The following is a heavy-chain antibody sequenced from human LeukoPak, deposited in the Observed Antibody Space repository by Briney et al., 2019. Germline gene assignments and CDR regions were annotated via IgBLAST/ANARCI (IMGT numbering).Heavy chain of an antibody. CDR1: GGSISRGGYY. CDR2: IYYSGST. CDR3: ARGSYSSYTSDY. J-gene: IGHJ4*02. Sequence: PSQTLSLTCTVSGGSISRGGYYWSWIRQHPGKGLEWIGYIYYSGSTYYNPCLKSRVTISVDTSKNQFSLKLSSVTAADTAVYYCARGSYSSYTSDYWGQGTLVTVSS. V-gene: IGHV4-31*03. D-gene: IGHD6-6*01.